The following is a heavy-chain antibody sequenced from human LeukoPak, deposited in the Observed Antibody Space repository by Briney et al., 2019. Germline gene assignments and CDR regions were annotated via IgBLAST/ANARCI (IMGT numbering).Heavy chain of an antibody. J-gene: IGHJ4*02. CDR2: ISSSSSYI. V-gene: IGHV3-21*01. Sequence: PGGSLRLSCAASGFTFSSYSMNWVRQAPGKGLEWVSSISSSSSYIYYADSVKGRFTISRDNAKNSLYLQMNSLRAEDTAVYYCARWLGSSWFQVKTKDTYFDYWGQGTLVTVSS. CDR3: ARWLGSSWFQVKTKDTYFDY. CDR1: GFTFSSYS. D-gene: IGHD6-13*01.